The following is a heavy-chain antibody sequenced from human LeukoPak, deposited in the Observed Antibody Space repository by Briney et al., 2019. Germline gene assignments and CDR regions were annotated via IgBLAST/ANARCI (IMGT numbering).Heavy chain of an antibody. CDR2: INPNSGGT. CDR3: ARDATVRGPYGGHHFYSYMDV. J-gene: IGHJ6*03. CDR1: GYTFTGYY. Sequence: ASVKVSCKASGYTFTGYYMHWVRQAPGQGLEWMGWINPNSGGTNYAQKFQGRVTMTRDTSISIAYMELSSLRSEDTAVYYCARDATVRGPYGGHHFYSYMDVWGKGTTVTISS. V-gene: IGHV1-2*02. D-gene: IGHD3-10*01.